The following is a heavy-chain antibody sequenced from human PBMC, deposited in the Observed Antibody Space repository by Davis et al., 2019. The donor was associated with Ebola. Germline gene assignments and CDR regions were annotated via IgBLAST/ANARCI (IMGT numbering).Heavy chain of an antibody. J-gene: IGHJ3*01. CDR3: AAGGSRGGFDV. D-gene: IGHD1-26*01. CDR2: FDPENNEI. Sequence: ASVKVSCKVSGYILTELSIHWVRQAPGQGLEWMGNFDPENNEIIYAHKFEGRVRMTEDTSTHTAYMELSSLRSEDSAVYYCAAGGSRGGFDVWGQGTTVIVTS. V-gene: IGHV1-24*01. CDR1: GYILTELS.